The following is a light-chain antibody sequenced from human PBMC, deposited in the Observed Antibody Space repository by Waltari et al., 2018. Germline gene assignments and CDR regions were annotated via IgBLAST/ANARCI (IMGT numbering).Light chain of an antibody. V-gene: IGLV1-44*01. CDR1: SANIGPNT. J-gene: IGLJ2*01. CDR3: AAWDDSLNGLV. CDR2: VNN. Sequence: QFVLTQPPSASATPGQKVVISCSGGSANIGPNTINWYQQLPGAAPKLLIYVNNPSPSGVPDRFSGSKSGTSASLVVSGLQSDDEAEYYCAAWDDSLNGLVFGGGTKLTVL.